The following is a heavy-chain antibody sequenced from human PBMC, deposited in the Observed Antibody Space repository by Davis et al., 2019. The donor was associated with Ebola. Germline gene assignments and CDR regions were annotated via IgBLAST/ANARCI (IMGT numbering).Heavy chain of an antibody. CDR2: IYYSGST. CDR3: ARVDYDFWSGYYRYYYGMDV. D-gene: IGHD3-3*01. CDR1: GGSISSYY. Sequence: SETLSLTCTVSGGSISSYYWSWIRQPPGKGLEWIGYIYYSGSTNYNPSLKSRVTISVDTSKNQFSLKLSSVTAADTAVYYCARVDYDFWSGYYRYYYGMDVWGQGTTVTVSS. J-gene: IGHJ6*02. V-gene: IGHV4-59*01.